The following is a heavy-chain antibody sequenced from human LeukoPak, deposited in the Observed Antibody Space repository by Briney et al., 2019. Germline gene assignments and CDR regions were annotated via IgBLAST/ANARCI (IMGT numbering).Heavy chain of an antibody. J-gene: IGHJ4*02. V-gene: IGHV3-30*18. CDR1: GFTFNNYG. CDR2: ISDDGRHK. CDR3: AKDRETTASGTFDY. D-gene: IGHD6-13*01. Sequence: GGSLRLSCAASGFTFNNYGIHYVRQAPGKGLEWVAVISDDGRHKNYADSVKGRFSISRDNSNNTLYLQMNSLRVEDTGVYYCAKDRETTASGTFDYWGQGTLVTVSS.